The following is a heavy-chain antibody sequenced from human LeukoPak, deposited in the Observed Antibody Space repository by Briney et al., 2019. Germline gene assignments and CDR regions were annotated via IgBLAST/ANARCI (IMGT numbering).Heavy chain of an antibody. CDR2: INPSGGST. V-gene: IGHV1-46*01. CDR3: ARDPWDYDSSGYYYDC. J-gene: IGHJ4*02. CDR1: GYTFTSYY. D-gene: IGHD3-22*01. Sequence: GASVKVSCKASGYTFTSYYIHWVRQAPGQGLEWMGIINPSGGSTTYAQKFQGRVTMTRDTSTSTVYMELSSLTSEDTAVYYCARDPWDYDSSGYYYDCWGQGTLVTVSS.